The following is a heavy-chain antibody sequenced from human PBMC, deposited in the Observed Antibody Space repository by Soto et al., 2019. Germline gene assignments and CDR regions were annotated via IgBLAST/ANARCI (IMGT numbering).Heavy chain of an antibody. CDR2: LHHGGGT. V-gene: IGHV4-4*02. J-gene: IGHJ4*02. Sequence: SETLSLTCDVSRYSINNSNWWRWVRQPPGGELEWFGGLHHGGGTNYNPPLLRRVTFSVTISKNQFLLKLASVTAADTDVYYCTKNSAYALDYWGQGTLVTVSS. CDR3: TKNSAYALDY. D-gene: IGHD5-12*01. CDR1: RYSINNSNW.